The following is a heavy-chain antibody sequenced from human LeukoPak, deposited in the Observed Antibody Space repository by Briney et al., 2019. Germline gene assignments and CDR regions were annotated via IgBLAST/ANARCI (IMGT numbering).Heavy chain of an antibody. J-gene: IGHJ6*03. V-gene: IGHV3-30*02. CDR1: GFTFSRYS. CDR2: IRYDGSNK. CDR3: ARAGITMVRGRTYYYYYMDV. Sequence: GGSLRLSCAASGFTFSRYSMNWVRQAPGKGLEWVAFIRYDGSNKYYADSVKGRFTISRDNSKNTLYLQMNSLRSDDTAVYYCARAGITMVRGRTYYYYYMDVWGKGTTVTVSS. D-gene: IGHD3-10*01.